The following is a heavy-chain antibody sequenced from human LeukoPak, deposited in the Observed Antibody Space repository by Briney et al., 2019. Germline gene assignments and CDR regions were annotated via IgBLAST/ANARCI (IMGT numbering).Heavy chain of an antibody. D-gene: IGHD4-11*01. CDR3: ARTGVDYSNYVDY. CDR2: IYTSGST. CDR1: GGSISSGSYY. V-gene: IGHV4-61*02. Sequence: SQTLSLTCTVSGGSISSGSYYWSWIRQPAGKGLEWIGRIYTSGSTNYNPSLKSRVTISVDTSKNQFSLKLSSVTAADTAVYYCARTGVDYSNYVDYWGQGTLVTVSS. J-gene: IGHJ4*02.